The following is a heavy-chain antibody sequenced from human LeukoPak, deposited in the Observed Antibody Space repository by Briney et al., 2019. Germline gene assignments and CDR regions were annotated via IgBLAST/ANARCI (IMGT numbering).Heavy chain of an antibody. CDR3: ARDSTPRGSLADAFDI. Sequence: SDTLSLTCTVSGGSISSHYWSWIRQPPGKGLEWIGYIYYSGSTNYNPSLKSRVTISVDTSKNQFSLKLSSVTAADTAVYYCARDSTPRGSLADAFDIWGQGTMVTVST. CDR2: IYYSGST. CDR1: GGSISSHY. J-gene: IGHJ3*02. V-gene: IGHV4-59*11. D-gene: IGHD1-26*01.